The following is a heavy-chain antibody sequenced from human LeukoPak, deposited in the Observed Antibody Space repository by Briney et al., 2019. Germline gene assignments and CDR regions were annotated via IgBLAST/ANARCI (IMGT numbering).Heavy chain of an antibody. CDR3: ARQQQQLWYD. Sequence: GGSLRLSCAASEFTFSSYVMHWVRQAPGKGLEWVAVISYDGSKKYYADSVKGRFTISRDNSKNTLYLQMNSLRAEDTAVYFCARQQQQLWYDWGQGTLVTVSS. J-gene: IGHJ4*02. D-gene: IGHD5-18*01. V-gene: IGHV3-30-3*01. CDR1: EFTFSSYV. CDR2: ISYDGSKK.